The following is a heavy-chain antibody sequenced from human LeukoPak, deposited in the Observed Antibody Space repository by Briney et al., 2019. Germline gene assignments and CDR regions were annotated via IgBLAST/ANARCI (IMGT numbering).Heavy chain of an antibody. J-gene: IGHJ4*02. CDR2: ISGSGSST. V-gene: IGHV3-23*01. CDR3: AKDSPVATR. D-gene: IGHD1-26*01. Sequence: PGGSLRLSCAASGFTLRSNTMSWVRQAPGRGLEWVSVISGSGSSTYYADSVKGRFTISRDNSKNTLYLQMNSLRAEDTAVYYCAKDSPVATRWGQGTLVTVSS. CDR1: GFTLRSNT.